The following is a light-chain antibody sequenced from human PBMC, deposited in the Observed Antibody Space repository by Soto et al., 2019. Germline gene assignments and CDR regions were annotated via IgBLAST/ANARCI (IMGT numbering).Light chain of an antibody. CDR2: AAS. CDR3: QQSYSTPIT. V-gene: IGKV1-39*01. J-gene: IGKJ5*01. CDR1: QSISSW. Sequence: DIQMTQSPSTLSASVGYRFTITCRASQSISSWLAWYQQKPGKAPKLLIYAASNLQSGVPSRFSGSGSGTDFTLTISSLQPEDFATYYCQQSYSTPITFGQGTRLEIK.